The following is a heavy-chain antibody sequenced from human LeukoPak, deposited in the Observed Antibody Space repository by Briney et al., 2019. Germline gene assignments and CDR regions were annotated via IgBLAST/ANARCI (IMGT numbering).Heavy chain of an antibody. Sequence: GGSLRLSCAASGFTFSSYGMHWVRQAPGKGLEWVAFIRYDGSNKYYADSVKGRFTISRDNSKNTLYLQMNSLRAEDTAVYYCAIIPGPYDSSGYPPLVYWGQGTLVTVSS. V-gene: IGHV3-30*02. CDR1: GFTFSSYG. CDR2: IRYDGSNK. J-gene: IGHJ4*02. D-gene: IGHD3-22*01. CDR3: AIIPGPYDSSGYPPLVY.